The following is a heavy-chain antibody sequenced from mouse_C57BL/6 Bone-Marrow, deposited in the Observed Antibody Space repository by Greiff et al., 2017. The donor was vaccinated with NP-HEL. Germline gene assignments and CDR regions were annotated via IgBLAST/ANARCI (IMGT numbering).Heavy chain of an antibody. CDR2: IDPEDGET. CDR3: ARYYYKAY. V-gene: IGHV14-2*01. CDR1: GFTIKDYY. D-gene: IGHD2-12*01. J-gene: IGHJ3*01. Sequence: VQLQQSGAELVKPGASVKLSCTASGFTIKDYYMHWVKQRTEQGLEWIGRIDPEDGETKYAPKFQGKATITADTSSNTAYLRLSSLTSEDTAVYYCARYYYKAYWGQGTLVTVSA.